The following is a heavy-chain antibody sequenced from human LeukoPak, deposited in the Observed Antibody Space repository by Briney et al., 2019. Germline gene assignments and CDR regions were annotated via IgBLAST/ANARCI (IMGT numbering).Heavy chain of an antibody. CDR1: GYTFTSYY. Sequence: ASVKVSCKASGYTFTSYYMHWVRQAPGQGLEWMGIINPSGGSTSYAQKFQGRVTMTRDMSTSTVYMELSSLRSEDTAVYYCAREFSSSWNLSVGYYYYMGVWGKGTTVTVSS. CDR2: INPSGGST. V-gene: IGHV1-46*01. J-gene: IGHJ6*03. CDR3: AREFSSSWNLSVGYYYYMGV. D-gene: IGHD6-13*01.